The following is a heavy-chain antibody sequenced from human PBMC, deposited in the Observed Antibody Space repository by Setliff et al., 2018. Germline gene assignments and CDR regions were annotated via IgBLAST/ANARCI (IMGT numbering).Heavy chain of an antibody. J-gene: IGHJ6*02. V-gene: IGHV4-59*01. D-gene: IGHD3-3*01. Sequence: PSETLSLTCTVSGDSISSYYWSWIRQPPGKGLEWIGYIYYSGSTNYNPSLKSRVTMSVATFENHFSLKLNSLTAADTAVYYCARLSWNGLRYYGLDVWGQGTTVTVSS. CDR3: ARLSWNGLRYYGLDV. CDR1: GDSISSYY. CDR2: IYYSGST.